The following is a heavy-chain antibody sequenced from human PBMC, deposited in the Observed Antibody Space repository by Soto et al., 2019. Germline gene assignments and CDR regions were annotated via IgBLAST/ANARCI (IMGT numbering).Heavy chain of an antibody. CDR1: GDSISSSSFY. Sequence: SETLSLTCTVSGDSISSSSFYWGWIRQPPGKGLQWIGKIHHSGSTYYNPSLKTRVTISVDTSKNQFSLKLSSVTAADTAVYYCARRLYYDSSGFEGGGMDVWGQGTTVTVSS. CDR2: IHHSGST. V-gene: IGHV4-39*01. CDR3: ARRLYYDSSGFEGGGMDV. D-gene: IGHD3-22*01. J-gene: IGHJ6*02.